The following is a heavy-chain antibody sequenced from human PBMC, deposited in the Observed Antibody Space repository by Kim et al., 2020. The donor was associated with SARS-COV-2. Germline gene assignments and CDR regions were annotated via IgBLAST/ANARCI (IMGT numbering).Heavy chain of an antibody. CDR3: AKTWTDWYFDL. CDR2: ISYDGSNK. CDR1: GFTFSGYG. D-gene: IGHD1-1*01. Sequence: GGSLRLSCAASGFTFSGYGMHWVRQAQGKGLEWVAVISYDGSNKYYADSVKGRFTISRDSAKNTLYLQMNSLRAEDTAVYYCAKTWTDWYFDLWGRGNLFTVAS. V-gene: IGHV3-30*18. J-gene: IGHJ2*01.